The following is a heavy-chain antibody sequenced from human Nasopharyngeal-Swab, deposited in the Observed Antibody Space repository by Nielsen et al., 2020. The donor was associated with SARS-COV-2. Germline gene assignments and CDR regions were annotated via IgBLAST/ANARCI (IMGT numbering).Heavy chain of an antibody. Sequence: ASVKVSCKASGYTFASYDINWVRQATGQGLEWMGWMYPNSGNTGYAQKFRGRVTMTRNTSISTAYMELSSLRSEDTAVYYCARAGKIQLWFNSLYYFDYWGQGTLVTVSS. D-gene: IGHD5-18*01. J-gene: IGHJ4*02. CDR3: ARAGKIQLWFNSLYYFDY. CDR2: MYPNSGNT. CDR1: GYTFASYD. V-gene: IGHV1-8*01.